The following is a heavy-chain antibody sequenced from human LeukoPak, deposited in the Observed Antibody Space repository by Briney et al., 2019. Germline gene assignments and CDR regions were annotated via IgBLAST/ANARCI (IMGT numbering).Heavy chain of an antibody. Sequence: GGSLRLSCAASGFTFSSYSMNWVRQAPGKGLEWVSSISSSSSYIYYADSVKGRFTISRDNAKNSLYLQMNSLRAEDTAVYFCARGRYFDWLSPDGFGIWGQGTMVTVSS. CDR2: ISSSSSYI. D-gene: IGHD3-9*01. J-gene: IGHJ3*02. V-gene: IGHV3-21*01. CDR1: GFTFSSYS. CDR3: ARGRYFDWLSPDGFGI.